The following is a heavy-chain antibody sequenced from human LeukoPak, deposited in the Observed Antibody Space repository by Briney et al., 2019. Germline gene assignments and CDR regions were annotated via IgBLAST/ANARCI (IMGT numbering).Heavy chain of an antibody. CDR1: GGSISSSSYY. D-gene: IGHD4-17*01. Sequence: SETLSLTCTVSGGSISSSSYYWGWIRQPLGKGLEWIGSIYYSGDTYYNSSLKSRVTISVDTSKNQFSLKLSSVTAADTAVYYCARLRGAMTTVTSNFDYWGQGTLVTVSS. J-gene: IGHJ4*02. CDR2: IYYSGDT. V-gene: IGHV4-39*01. CDR3: ARLRGAMTTVTSNFDY.